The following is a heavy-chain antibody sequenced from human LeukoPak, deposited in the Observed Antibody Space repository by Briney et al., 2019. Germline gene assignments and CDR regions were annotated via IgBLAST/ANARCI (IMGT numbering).Heavy chain of an antibody. Sequence: ASVKVSCKASGYTFTGYYMHWVRQAPGQGLEWMGWINPNSGGTNYAQKFQGRVTMTRDTSISTAYMELSRLRSDDTAVYYCASDFSPLYLPAPGYDYYYGMDVWGQGTTVTVSS. V-gene: IGHV1-2*02. D-gene: IGHD3-10*01. J-gene: IGHJ6*02. CDR1: GYTFTGYY. CDR3: ASDFSPLYLPAPGYDYYYGMDV. CDR2: INPNSGGT.